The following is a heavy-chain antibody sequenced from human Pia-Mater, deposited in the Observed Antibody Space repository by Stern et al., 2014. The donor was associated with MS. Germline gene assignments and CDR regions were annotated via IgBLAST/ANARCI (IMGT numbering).Heavy chain of an antibody. CDR1: GFTFGSCA. CDR3: AKDRQYLTYFFDH. CDR2: VSYDGSNK. V-gene: IGHV3-30*18. Sequence: VQLEESGGGVVQPGRPLRLSCVASGFTFGSCAMHWVRQAPGKGLEWGAGVSYDGSNKYYADSVKGHFTISRDNSQNTLYMQMSSLRPEDTAVYYCAKDRQYLTYFFDHWGQGSLVTVSS. J-gene: IGHJ5*02. D-gene: IGHD2/OR15-2a*01.